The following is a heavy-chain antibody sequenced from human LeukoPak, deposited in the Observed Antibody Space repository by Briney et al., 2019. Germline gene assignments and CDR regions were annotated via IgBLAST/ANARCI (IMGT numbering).Heavy chain of an antibody. CDR1: ADSIASSTHL. D-gene: IGHD6-19*01. J-gene: IGHJ4*02. Sequence: SETLSLTCSVSADSIASSTHLWGWIRQTPGEGLEWIGSVFFQNTYYNPSLQSRVSISVDTSKSQFSLRLESVTTADTAVYYCARDTTVASGMQFWGQGALVTVSS. CDR3: ARDTTVASGMQF. CDR2: VFFQNT. V-gene: IGHV4-39*07.